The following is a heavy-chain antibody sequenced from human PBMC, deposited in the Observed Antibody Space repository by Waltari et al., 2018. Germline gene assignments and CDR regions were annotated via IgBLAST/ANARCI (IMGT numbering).Heavy chain of an antibody. V-gene: IGHV3-23*01. J-gene: IGHJ4*02. D-gene: IGHD3-3*01. CDR1: EFTFEDYA. CDR3: AKDQDAVFGIVSYFDS. Sequence: EVQLLESGGGLVQPGGSLKLSCAAAEFTFEDYAMSWVRQAPGEGLAWVAGLTGSGSIKFYADSVRGRFFISRDNSKNTLSLEMHRLRVEDTAVYFCAKDQDAVFGIVSYFDSWGPGTLVTVSS. CDR2: LTGSGSIK.